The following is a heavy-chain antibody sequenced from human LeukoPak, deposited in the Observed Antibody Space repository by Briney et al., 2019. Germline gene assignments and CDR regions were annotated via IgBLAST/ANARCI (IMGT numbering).Heavy chain of an antibody. J-gene: IGHJ3*02. Sequence: GGSLRLSCAGSGFTLSSNWMHWVRQAPGRGLVWVSRFYSDGSRTNYADSVKGRFTISGDNAKNTQYLQMNSLRAEDTAVYYCARSGRGGAFDIWGQGTMVTVSS. V-gene: IGHV3-74*01. D-gene: IGHD1-26*01. CDR2: FYSDGSRT. CDR1: GFTLSSNW. CDR3: ARSGRGGAFDI.